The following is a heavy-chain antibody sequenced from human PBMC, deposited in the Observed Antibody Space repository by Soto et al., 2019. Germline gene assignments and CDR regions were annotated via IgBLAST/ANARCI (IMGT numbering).Heavy chain of an antibody. Sequence: EVQLVESGGGLVQPGGSLRLSCAASGFIVSSVFMTWVRQAPGKGLEWVSTISDGGNTYYANSVKGRFTISRDISRNTLYLQMNSLRAEDTAVYHCAKDTRGWAYDFWHGGQGTLVTVSS. CDR2: ISDGGNT. J-gene: IGHJ4*02. CDR1: GFIVSSVF. D-gene: IGHD3-3*01. CDR3: AKDTRGWAYDFWH. V-gene: IGHV3-66*01.